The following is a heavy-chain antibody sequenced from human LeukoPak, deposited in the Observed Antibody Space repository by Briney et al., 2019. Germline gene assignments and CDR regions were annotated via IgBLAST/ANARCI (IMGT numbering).Heavy chain of an antibody. Sequence: SETLSLTCTVSGGSISSYYWSWIRQPPGKGLEWIGYIYYSGSTNYNPSLRSRVTISVDTSKNQFSLKLSSVTAADTAVYYCARALSIAVAGTAFDYWGQGTLVTVSS. CDR1: GGSISSYY. J-gene: IGHJ4*02. V-gene: IGHV4-59*01. CDR2: IYYSGST. D-gene: IGHD6-19*01. CDR3: ARALSIAVAGTAFDY.